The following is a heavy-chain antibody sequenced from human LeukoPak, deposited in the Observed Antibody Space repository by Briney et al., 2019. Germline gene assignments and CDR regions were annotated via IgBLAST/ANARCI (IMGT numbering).Heavy chain of an antibody. D-gene: IGHD3-10*01. CDR2: IKIDGSGT. J-gene: IGHJ4*02. Sequence: PGGSLRLSCVASGFSFSSYWMHWVRQAPGKGLVWVSRIKIDGSGTGYADSVKGRFTISRDNAKNTLYLQMSSLRAEDTAVYYCARDSSVSDFDYWGQGTLVTVSS. V-gene: IGHV3-74*01. CDR1: GFSFSSYW. CDR3: ARDSSVSDFDY.